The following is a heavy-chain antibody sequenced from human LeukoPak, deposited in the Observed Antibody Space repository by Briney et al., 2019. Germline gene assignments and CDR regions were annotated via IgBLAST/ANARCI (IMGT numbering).Heavy chain of an antibody. Sequence: GGSLRLSCAASGFTFGSYMMTWVRQAPGKGLEWVSGISGSGGSTFYADSVKGRFTISRDNSKNTLYLQMNSLRAEDTAVYYCAKDDCSSASCYEGGYYFDYWGQGTLVTVSS. J-gene: IGHJ4*02. CDR3: AKDDCSSASCYEGGYYFDY. D-gene: IGHD2-2*01. CDR1: GFTFGSYM. V-gene: IGHV3-23*01. CDR2: ISGSGGST.